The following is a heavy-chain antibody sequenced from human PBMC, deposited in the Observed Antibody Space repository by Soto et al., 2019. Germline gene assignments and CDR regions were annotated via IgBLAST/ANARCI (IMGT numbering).Heavy chain of an antibody. CDR3: ARGPSRYYDSSDYYY. CDR1: GGSFSGYY. V-gene: IGHV4-34*01. J-gene: IGHJ4*02. CDR2: INHSGST. D-gene: IGHD3-22*01. Sequence: SETLSLTCAVYGGSFSGYYWSWIRQPPGKGLEWIGEINHSGSTNYNPSLKSRATVSVDTSKNQFSLKLSSVTAADTAVYYCARGPSRYYDSSDYYYWGQGTLVTVS.